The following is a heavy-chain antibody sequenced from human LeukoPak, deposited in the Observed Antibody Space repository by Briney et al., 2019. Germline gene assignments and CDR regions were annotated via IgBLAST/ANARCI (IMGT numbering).Heavy chain of an antibody. CDR3: ARVLGYCSGGSCYAGAFDI. CDR1: GGSFSGYY. V-gene: IGHV4-34*01. D-gene: IGHD2-15*01. Sequence: SETLSLTCAVYGGSFSGYYGSWIRQPPGKGLEWIGEINHSGSTNYNPSLKSRVTISVDTSKNQFSLKLSSVTAADTAVYYCARVLGYCSGGSCYAGAFDIWGQGTMVTVSS. J-gene: IGHJ3*02. CDR2: INHSGST.